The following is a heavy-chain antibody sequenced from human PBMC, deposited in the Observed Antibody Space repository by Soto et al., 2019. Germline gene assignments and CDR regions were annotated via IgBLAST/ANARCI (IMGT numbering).Heavy chain of an antibody. CDR3: ARDQGYCSSTSCAYFDY. D-gene: IGHD2-2*01. J-gene: IGHJ4*02. Sequence: QVQLVQSGAEVKKPGSSVKVSCKASGGTFSSYTISWVRQAPGQGLEWMGRIIPILGIANYAQKFQGRVTITADKSTSKAYMELRSLRSEDTAVYYCARDQGYCSSTSCAYFDYWGQGTLVTVSS. V-gene: IGHV1-69*08. CDR1: GGTFSSYT. CDR2: IIPILGIA.